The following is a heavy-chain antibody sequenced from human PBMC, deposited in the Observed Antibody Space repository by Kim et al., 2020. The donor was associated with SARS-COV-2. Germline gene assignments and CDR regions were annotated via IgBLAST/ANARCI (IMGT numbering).Heavy chain of an antibody. CDR3: ATLTWDHQGHT. D-gene: IGHD1-26*01. CDR2: IRDDGYTT. CDR1: GFTFRSCH. V-gene: IGHV3-23*01. Sequence: GGSLRLSCAASGFTFRSCHMSWVRQAPGKGLEWVSAIRDDGYTTYSADSVKGRFTISRDDSKNTLYLQMNSLRAEDTAVYYCATLTWDHQGHTWGQGT. J-gene: IGHJ5*02.